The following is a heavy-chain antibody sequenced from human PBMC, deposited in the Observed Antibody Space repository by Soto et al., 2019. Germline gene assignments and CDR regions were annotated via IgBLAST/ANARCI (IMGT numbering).Heavy chain of an antibody. V-gene: IGHV3-23*01. J-gene: IGHJ4*02. Sequence: GGSLRLSCAASGFTFSSYAMSWVRQAPGKGLEWVSAISGSGGSTYYADSVKGRFTISRDNSKNTLYLQMNSLRAEDTAVYYCAKDQRYGSGSYYNVIDDWGQGTLVTVS. CDR2: ISGSGGST. CDR1: GFTFSSYA. CDR3: AKDQRYGSGSYYNVIDD. D-gene: IGHD3-10*01.